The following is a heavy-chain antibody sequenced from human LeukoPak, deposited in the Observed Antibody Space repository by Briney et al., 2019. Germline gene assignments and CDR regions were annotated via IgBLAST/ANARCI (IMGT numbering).Heavy chain of an antibody. CDR3: AKGRGDSMILGVDY. Sequence: PGGSLRLSCAVSGFTFSDYAMSWVRQAPGKGLEWVSGLSGSGGSTYSADSVKGRFTISRDNSKNTLYLQMNSLRVGDTAVYFCAKGRGDSMILGVDYWGQGTLVTVSS. J-gene: IGHJ4*02. CDR2: LSGSGGST. CDR1: GFTFSDYA. V-gene: IGHV3-23*01. D-gene: IGHD3-22*01.